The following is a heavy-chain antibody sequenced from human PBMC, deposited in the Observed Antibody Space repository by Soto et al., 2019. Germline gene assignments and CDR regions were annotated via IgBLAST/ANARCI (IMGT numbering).Heavy chain of an antibody. V-gene: IGHV3-23*01. CDR2: ISAGGST. CDR1: GFTFSDYA. CDR3: ANVPIWCSSTSCYTEGFDY. J-gene: IGHJ4*02. Sequence: GGSLRLSCTASGFTFSDYAMSWVRQPPGKGLEWVSVISAGGSTYYADSVKGRFTVPRANSKNTLYLQMNSLRAEDTAVYYCANVPIWCSSTSCYTEGFDYWGQGTLVTSPQ. D-gene: IGHD2-2*02.